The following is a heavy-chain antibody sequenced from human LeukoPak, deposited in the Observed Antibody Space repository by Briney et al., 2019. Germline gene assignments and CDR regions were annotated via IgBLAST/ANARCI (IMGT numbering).Heavy chain of an antibody. CDR1: GGTFSSYA. CDR2: INPNSGGT. Sequence: ASVKVSCKASGGTFSSYAISWVRQAPGQGLEWMGWINPNSGGTNYAQKFQGRVTMTRDTSISTAYMELSRLRSDDTAVYYCARDPVGATRSANYWGQGTLVTVSS. D-gene: IGHD1-26*01. CDR3: ARDPVGATRSANY. J-gene: IGHJ4*02. V-gene: IGHV1-2*02.